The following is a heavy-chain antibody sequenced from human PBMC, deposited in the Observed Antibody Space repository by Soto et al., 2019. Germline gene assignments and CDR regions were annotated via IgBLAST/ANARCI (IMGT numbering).Heavy chain of an antibody. D-gene: IGHD4-17*01. CDR1: GGSISSGGYY. Sequence: QVQLQESGPGLVKPSQTLSLTCTVSGGSISSGGYYWSWIRQHPGKGLEWIGYIYYSGSTYYNPSLKSRVTLSVDTSKNQFSLKLSSVTAADTAVYYCARDYGDYVSSAFDIWGQGTMVTVSS. CDR3: ARDYGDYVSSAFDI. CDR2: IYYSGST. V-gene: IGHV4-31*03. J-gene: IGHJ3*02.